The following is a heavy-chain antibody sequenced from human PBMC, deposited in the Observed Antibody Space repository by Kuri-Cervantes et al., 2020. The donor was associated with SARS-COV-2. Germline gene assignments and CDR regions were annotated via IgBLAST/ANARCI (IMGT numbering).Heavy chain of an antibody. CDR2: ISYDGGNK. D-gene: IGHD3-22*01. Sequence: LSLTCAASGFTFSSYAMHWVRQAPGKGLEWVAVISYDGGNKYYADSVKGRFTISRDNSKNTLYLQMNSLRAEDTAVYYCARGDYYDSSGYYLHYFDYWGQGALVTVSS. V-gene: IGHV3-30-3*01. J-gene: IGHJ4*02. CDR1: GFTFSSYA. CDR3: ARGDYYDSSGYYLHYFDY.